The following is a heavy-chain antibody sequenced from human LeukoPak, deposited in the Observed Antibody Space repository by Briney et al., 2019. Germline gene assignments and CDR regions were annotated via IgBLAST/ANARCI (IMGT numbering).Heavy chain of an antibody. CDR3: ARGAGGENAFDI. Sequence: SVKVSCKASGYTFTSYYMHWVRQAPGQGLEWMGGIIPIFGTANYAQKFQGRVTITANKSTSPAYMELSSLRSEDTAVYYCARGAGGENAFDIWGQGTMVTVSS. CDR2: IIPIFGTA. V-gene: IGHV1-69*06. D-gene: IGHD2-15*01. J-gene: IGHJ3*02. CDR1: GYTFTSYY.